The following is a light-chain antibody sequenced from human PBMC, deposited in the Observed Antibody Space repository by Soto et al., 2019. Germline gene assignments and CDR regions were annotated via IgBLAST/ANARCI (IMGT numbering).Light chain of an antibody. CDR1: QSVSSSY. J-gene: IGKJ5*01. Sequence: EIVLTQSPGTLSLSPGERATLSCRASQSVSSSYLAWYQQKPGQAPRLLIYGASSRATGIPDRFSGSASGTDFTLTISRLEPEDFAVYYCQQYGSSLTWTFGQGTRLEIK. CDR2: GAS. V-gene: IGKV3-20*01. CDR3: QQYGSSLTWT.